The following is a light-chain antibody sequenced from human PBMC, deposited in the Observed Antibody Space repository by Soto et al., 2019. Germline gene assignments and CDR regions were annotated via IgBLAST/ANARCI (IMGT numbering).Light chain of an antibody. CDR3: QQRSNWSWT. V-gene: IGKV3-11*01. J-gene: IGKJ1*01. CDR2: DAS. CDR1: QSVSNNY. Sequence: EIVLTQSPGTLSLSPGERATLSCRASQSVSNNYLAWYQQRPGQAPRLLIYDASNRATGIPARFSGSGSGTDFTLTISSLEPEDFAVYYCQQRSNWSWTFGQGTKVDI.